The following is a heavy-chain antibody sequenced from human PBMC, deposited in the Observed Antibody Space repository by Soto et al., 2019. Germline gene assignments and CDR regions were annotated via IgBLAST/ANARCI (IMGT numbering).Heavy chain of an antibody. V-gene: IGHV1-2*04. CDR3: ARESGGTTATLDYYYFYMDV. D-gene: IGHD4-17*01. CDR2: INSNSGRT. J-gene: IGHJ6*03. CDR1: GYAFSQFY. Sequence: QVQLVQSGAEVKKPGASVKVSCKASGYAFSQFYIHWMRQAPGQGLEWMGWINSNSGRTKFAQNFQGWVTMTRDTSIKTVYMELSGLRSDATAVYHCARESGGTTATLDYYYFYMDVWGKGTTVTVSS.